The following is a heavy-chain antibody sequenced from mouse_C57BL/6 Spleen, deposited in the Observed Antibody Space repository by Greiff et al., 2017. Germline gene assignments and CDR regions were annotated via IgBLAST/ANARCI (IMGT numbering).Heavy chain of an antibody. V-gene: IGHV7-3*01. CDR2: IRNKANGYTT. J-gene: IGHJ3*01. D-gene: IGHD1-1*01. CDR1: GFTFTDYY. Sequence: EVQLVESGGCLVPPGGSLSLSCAASGFTFTDYYMSWVRHPPGKALEWLGFIRNKANGYTTEYSASVKGRFTISRDNSQSILYLQMNALRAEHIATYYFARYATTVVAPFAYWGQGTLVTVSA. CDR3: ARYATTVVAPFAY.